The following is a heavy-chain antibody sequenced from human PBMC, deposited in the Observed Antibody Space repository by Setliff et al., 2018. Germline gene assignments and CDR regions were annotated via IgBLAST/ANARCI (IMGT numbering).Heavy chain of an antibody. D-gene: IGHD5-18*01. CDR2: IHHNGNT. Sequence: SETLSLTCTVSGGSISPYFWSWIRQPPGKGLEWIGYIHHNGNTNFNPSLKTRVTMSVDPSKNQFALDLRSVTAADTAVYYCVRDRTAYSYGLDVWAQGTTVTVSS. J-gene: IGHJ6*02. CDR3: VRDRTAYSYGLDV. CDR1: GGSISPYF. V-gene: IGHV4-59*01.